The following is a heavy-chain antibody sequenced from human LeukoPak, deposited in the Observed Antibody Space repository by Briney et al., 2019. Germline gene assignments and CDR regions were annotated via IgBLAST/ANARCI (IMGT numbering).Heavy chain of an antibody. Sequence: GGSLRLSCVASGFTFSSYGMSWVRQAPGKGLEWVSAINGSGDVKYYVDSVKGRFTISRDNAKNTLYLQMSSLRAEDTAVYFCARGGGLGVWGQGATVTVSS. V-gene: IGHV3-7*03. CDR2: INGSGDVK. J-gene: IGHJ6*02. CDR3: ARGGGLGV. CDR1: GFTFSSYG. D-gene: IGHD3-16*01.